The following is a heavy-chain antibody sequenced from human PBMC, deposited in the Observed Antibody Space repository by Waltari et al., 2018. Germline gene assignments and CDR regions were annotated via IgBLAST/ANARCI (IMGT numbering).Heavy chain of an antibody. D-gene: IGHD6-25*01. CDR3: ARDGQAAGLYFDY. CDR1: GFPFSTYW. J-gene: IGHJ4*02. Sequence: EVQLVESGGGLVQPGGSLRLSCAASGFPFSTYWMNWVRPAPGRGLEWVASMKYDGNEKYYVDSVKGRFIISRDNARNSLYLQMDSLRAEDTAVYYCARDGQAAGLYFDYWGQGTLVTVSS. V-gene: IGHV3-7*01. CDR2: MKYDGNEK.